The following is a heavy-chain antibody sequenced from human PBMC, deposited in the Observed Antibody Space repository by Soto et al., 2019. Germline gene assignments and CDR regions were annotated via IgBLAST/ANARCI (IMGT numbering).Heavy chain of an antibody. D-gene: IGHD2-15*01. Sequence: LRLSCAASGFTFSSYGMHWVRQAPGKGLEWVAIISYDGSNKYYADSVKGRFTISRDSSKNTLYLQMNSLKAEDTAVYYCAKDAGAVVVAASITYFDYWGQGTLVTVSS. J-gene: IGHJ4*02. CDR2: ISYDGSNK. CDR3: AKDAGAVVVAASITYFDY. CDR1: GFTFSSYG. V-gene: IGHV3-30*18.